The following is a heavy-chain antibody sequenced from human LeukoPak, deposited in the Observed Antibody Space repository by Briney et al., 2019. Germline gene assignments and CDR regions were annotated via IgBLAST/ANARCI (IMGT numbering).Heavy chain of an antibody. CDR1: GFTFSSYA. V-gene: IGHV3-30-3*01. Sequence: GGSLRLSCAASGFTFSSYAMHWVRQAPGKGLEWVAVISYDGSNKHYADSVKGRFTISRDNAKNSLYLQMNNLRAEDTAVYYCVGPDSQFDCWGQGTLVTVSS. CDR3: VGPDSQFDC. D-gene: IGHD3-10*01. CDR2: ISYDGSNK. J-gene: IGHJ4*02.